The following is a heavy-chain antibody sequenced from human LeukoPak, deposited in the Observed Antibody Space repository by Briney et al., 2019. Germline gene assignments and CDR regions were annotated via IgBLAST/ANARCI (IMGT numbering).Heavy chain of an antibody. CDR3: AREGDFWSTYTSYYYYHMDV. D-gene: IGHD3-3*01. Sequence: ASVKVSCKASGYTFTGYYMHWVRQAPGQGLEWMGWISAYNGNTNYAQKLQGRVTMTTDTSTSTAYMELRSLRSDDTAVYYCAREGDFWSTYTSYYYYHMDVWGKGTTVTVSS. CDR2: ISAYNGNT. V-gene: IGHV1-18*04. CDR1: GYTFTGYY. J-gene: IGHJ6*03.